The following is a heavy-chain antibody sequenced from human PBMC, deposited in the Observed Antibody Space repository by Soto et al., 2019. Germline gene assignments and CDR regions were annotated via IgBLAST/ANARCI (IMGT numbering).Heavy chain of an antibody. CDR3: AAGGPDYYYYGMDV. V-gene: IGHV1-2*02. Sequence: ASVKVSCKASGYTFTVYYMHCVLQAPLQWLEWMGWINPNSGGTNYAQKFQGRVTMTRDTSISTAYMELSRLRSDDTAVYYCAAGGPDYYYYGMDVWGQGTTVTVSS. D-gene: IGHD3-10*01. CDR2: INPNSGGT. J-gene: IGHJ6*02. CDR1: GYTFTVYY.